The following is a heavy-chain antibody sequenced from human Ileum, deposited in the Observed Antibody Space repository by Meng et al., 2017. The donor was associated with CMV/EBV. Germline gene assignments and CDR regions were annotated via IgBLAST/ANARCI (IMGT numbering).Heavy chain of an antibody. CDR2: ISAYNGNT. V-gene: IGHV1-18*01. J-gene: IGHJ4*02. Sequence: ASVKVSCKASGYTFTSYGISWVRPAPGQGLEWMGWISAYNGNTNYAQKLQGRVTMTTDTSTSTAYMELRSLRSDDTAVYYCARVWIPYYYDSSGYYGDYWGQGTLVTVSS. D-gene: IGHD3-22*01. CDR1: GYTFTSYG. CDR3: ARVWIPYYYDSSGYYGDY.